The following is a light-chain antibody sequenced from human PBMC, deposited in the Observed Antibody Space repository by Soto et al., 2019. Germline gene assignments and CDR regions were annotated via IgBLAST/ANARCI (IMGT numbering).Light chain of an antibody. CDR1: QDIGNF. Sequence: DIQMTQSPSSLSAFVGDRVTITCRASQDIGNFLAWYQQKPGKVPKLLIYAASTLQSGVPSRFSGSGSGTDFPLTISSLQPEDVATYYGQKCKVAPFTFGGGTKVEIK. V-gene: IGKV1-27*01. CDR2: AAS. J-gene: IGKJ4*01. CDR3: QKCKVAPFT.